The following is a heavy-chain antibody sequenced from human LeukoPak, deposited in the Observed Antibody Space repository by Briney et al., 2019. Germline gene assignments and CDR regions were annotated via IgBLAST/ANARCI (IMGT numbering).Heavy chain of an antibody. V-gene: IGHV1-2*02. Sequence: ASVKVSCKASGGTFSSYAISWVRQAPGQGLEWMGWINPNSGGTNYAQKFQGRVTMTRDTSISTAYMELSRLRSDDTAVYYCARALSYCSGGSCYSEDWFDPWGQGTLVTVPS. D-gene: IGHD2-15*01. J-gene: IGHJ5*02. CDR1: GGTFSSYA. CDR3: ARALSYCSGGSCYSEDWFDP. CDR2: INPNSGGT.